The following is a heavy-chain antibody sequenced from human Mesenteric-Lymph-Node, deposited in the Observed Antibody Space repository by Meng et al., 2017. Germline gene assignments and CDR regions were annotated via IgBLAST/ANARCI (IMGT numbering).Heavy chain of an antibody. J-gene: IGHJ6*02. CDR1: GYTFTGNY. V-gene: IGHV1-2*06. CDR2: INPNSGGT. CDR3: AREPLYSSSLYYYYYGMDV. Sequence: VKVSCKASGYTFTGNYMHWVRQAPGQGLEWMGRINPNSGGTNYAQKFQGRVTMTRDTSISTAYMELSRLRSDDTAVYYCAREPLYSSSLYYYYYGMDVWGQGTTVTVSS. D-gene: IGHD6-6*01.